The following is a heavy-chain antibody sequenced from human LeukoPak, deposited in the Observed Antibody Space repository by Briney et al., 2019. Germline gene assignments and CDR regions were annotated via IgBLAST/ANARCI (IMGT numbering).Heavy chain of an antibody. D-gene: IGHD1-14*01. CDR2: IYYSGST. CDR3: ARGGSRTVIDY. V-gene: IGHV4-59*01. CDR1: GGSISSYY. Sequence: SETLSLTCTVSGGSISSYYWSWIRQPPGKGLEWIGYIYYSGSTNYNPPLKSRLTISGDTSKNQFSLKLNSVTAADTAVYYCARGGSRTVIDYWGQGTLVTVSS. J-gene: IGHJ4*02.